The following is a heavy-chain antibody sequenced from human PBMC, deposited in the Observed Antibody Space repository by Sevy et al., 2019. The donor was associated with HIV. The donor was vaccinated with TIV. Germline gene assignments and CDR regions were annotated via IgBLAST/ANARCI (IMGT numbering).Heavy chain of an antibody. CDR1: GGSVSSGSYY. CDR3: ARDQGWDYYDSSGNPTGYNWFDP. V-gene: IGHV4-61*01. CDR2: IYYSGST. J-gene: IGHJ5*02. Sequence: SETLSLTCTVSGGSVSSGSYYWSWIRQPPGKGLEWIGYIYYSGSTNYNPSLKSRVTISVDTSKNQFSLKLSSVTAAETAVYYCARDQGWDYYDSSGNPTGYNWFDPWGQGTLVTVSS. D-gene: IGHD3-22*01.